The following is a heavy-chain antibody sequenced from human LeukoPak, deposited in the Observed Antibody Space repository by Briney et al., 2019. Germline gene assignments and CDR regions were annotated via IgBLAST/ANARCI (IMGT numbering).Heavy chain of an antibody. CDR2: ISSSSSYI. CDR3: ANEPDCTSGSCYLRSFDY. CDR1: GFSFTSYS. Sequence: TPGGSLRLSCAASGFSFTSYSMNWVRQAPGKGLEWVSSISSSSSYIYHADSVKGRFTISRDNAKNSLYLQMNSLRAKLRAEDSSANEPDCTSGSCYLRSFDYWGQGTLVTVSS. J-gene: IGHJ4*02. V-gene: IGHV3-21*04. D-gene: IGHD2-15*01.